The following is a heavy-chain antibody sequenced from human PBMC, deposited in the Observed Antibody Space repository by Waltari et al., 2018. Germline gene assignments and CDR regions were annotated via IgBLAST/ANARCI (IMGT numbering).Heavy chain of an antibody. V-gene: IGHV4-34*01. CDR1: GGSFSGYY. D-gene: IGHD2-2*01. Sequence: QVKLQQWGAGLLKPSETLSLTCAVYGGSFSGYYWSWIRQPPGQGLEGLGESKHSGSTDCKPSRESLVTISGDTSKNQFSLKVGSVTAADTAVYYCARIRSYNVVPAASRLQYYYYMDVWGKGTTVTVSS. CDR2: SKHSGST. J-gene: IGHJ6*03. CDR3: ARIRSYNVVPAASRLQYYYYMDV.